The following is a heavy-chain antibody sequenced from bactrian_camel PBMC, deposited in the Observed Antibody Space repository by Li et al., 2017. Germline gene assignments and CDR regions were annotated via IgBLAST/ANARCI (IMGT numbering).Heavy chain of an antibody. CDR2: ISWSGRAT. CDR3: AADSAGELRILTMALFGY. J-gene: IGHJ6*01. V-gene: IGHV3-3*01. CDR1: GDIRRRNC. D-gene: IGHD4*01. Sequence: HVQLVESGGGSVQAGGSLRLSCAASGDIRRRNCMGWFRQAPGKEREGVAAISWSGRATHYADSVKGRFTISQDNGKRTLYLQMNSLKTEDTAVYYCAADSAGELRILTMALFGYWGRGTQVTVS.